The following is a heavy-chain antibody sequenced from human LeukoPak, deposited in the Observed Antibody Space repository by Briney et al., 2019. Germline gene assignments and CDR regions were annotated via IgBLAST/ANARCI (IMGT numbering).Heavy chain of an antibody. CDR1: GGSISSYY. Sequence: PSETLSLTCTVSGGSISSYYWSWLRQPPGKGLEWLGYIYYSGSTNYNPSLKSRVTISVDTSKNQFSLKLSSVTAADTAVYYCARLWYSSGWLGMDVWGQGTTVTVSS. CDR2: IYYSGST. CDR3: ARLWYSSGWLGMDV. D-gene: IGHD6-19*01. V-gene: IGHV4-59*08. J-gene: IGHJ6*02.